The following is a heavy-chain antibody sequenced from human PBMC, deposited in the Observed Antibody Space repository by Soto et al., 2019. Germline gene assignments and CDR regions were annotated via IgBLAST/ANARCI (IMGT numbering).Heavy chain of an antibody. D-gene: IGHD3-10*01. CDR3: ARDYWSMDYYYYGMDV. J-gene: IGHJ6*02. Sequence: SETLSLTCTVSGGSISSSSYYWGWIRQPPGKGLEWIGSIYYSGSTYYNPSLKSRVTISVDTSKNQFSLKLSSVTAADTAVYYCARDYWSMDYYYYGMDVWGQGTTVTVSS. V-gene: IGHV4-39*07. CDR1: GGSISSSSYY. CDR2: IYYSGST.